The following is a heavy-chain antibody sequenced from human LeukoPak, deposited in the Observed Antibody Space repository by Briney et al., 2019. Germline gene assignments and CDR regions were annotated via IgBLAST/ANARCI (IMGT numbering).Heavy chain of an antibody. CDR2: IYTSGST. V-gene: IGHV4-61*02. CDR3: ASVKGRGAAADN. J-gene: IGHJ4*02. CDR1: GGSISSGSYY. D-gene: IGHD6-13*01. Sequence: PSETLSLTCTVSGGSISSGSYYWSWIRQPAGKGLEWIGRIYTSGSTNYNPSLKSRVTISVDTSKNQFSLKLSSVAAADTAVYYCASVKGRGAAADNWGQGTLVTVSS.